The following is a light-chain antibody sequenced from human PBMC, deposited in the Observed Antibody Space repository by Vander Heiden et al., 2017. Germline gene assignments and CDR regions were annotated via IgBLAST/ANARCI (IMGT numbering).Light chain of an antibody. CDR2: GNS. CDR3: QSYDSSLSGVV. J-gene: IGLJ2*01. V-gene: IGLV1-40*01. Sequence: QSVLTQPPSVYGPPGQRVTISCTGSSSNIGAGYDVHWYQQLPGTAPKLLIYGNSKRPSGVPDRFSGSKSGTSASLAITGLQAEDEADYYCQSYDSSLSGVVFGGGTKLTVL. CDR1: SSNIGAGYD.